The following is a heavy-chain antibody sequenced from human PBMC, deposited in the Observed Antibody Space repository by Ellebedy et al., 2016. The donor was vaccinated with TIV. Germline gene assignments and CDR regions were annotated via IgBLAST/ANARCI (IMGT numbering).Heavy chain of an antibody. V-gene: IGHV3-48*04. D-gene: IGHD3-16*01. J-gene: IGHJ4*02. CDR1: GFTFSSYS. CDR3: ARGLGLTRPYYFDY. CDR2: ISSSSSTI. Sequence: GGSLRLSXAASGFTFSSYSMNWVRQAPGKGLEWVSYISSSSSTIYYADSVKGRFTISRDNAKNSLYLQMNSLRAEDTAVYYCARGLGLTRPYYFDYWGQGTLVTVSS.